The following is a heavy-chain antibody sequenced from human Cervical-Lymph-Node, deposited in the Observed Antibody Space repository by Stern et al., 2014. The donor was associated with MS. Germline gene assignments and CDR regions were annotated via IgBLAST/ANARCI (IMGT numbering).Heavy chain of an antibody. CDR3: ARDDGNDSSGYYSPFDY. V-gene: IGHV1-69*01. CDR1: GGTFSSYA. Sequence: VQLEESGAEVKKPGSSVKVSCKASGGTFSSYAISWVRQAPGQGLEWMGGIIPIFGTANYAQKFQGRVTITADESTSTAYMELSSLRSEDTAVYYCARDDGNDSSGYYSPFDYWGQGTLVTVSS. CDR2: IIPIFGTA. D-gene: IGHD3-22*01. J-gene: IGHJ4*02.